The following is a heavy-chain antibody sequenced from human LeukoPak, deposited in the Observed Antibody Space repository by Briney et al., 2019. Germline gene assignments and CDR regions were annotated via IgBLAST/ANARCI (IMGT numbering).Heavy chain of an antibody. CDR3: ARDGYGGQTPPPDY. J-gene: IGHJ4*02. CDR1: GGTFSSYA. V-gene: IGHV1-69*04. CDR2: IIPILGIA. D-gene: IGHD4-23*01. Sequence: GSSVKVSCKASGGTFSSYAISWVRQAPGQGLEWMGRIIPILGIANYAQKFQGRVTITADKSTSTAYMELSSLRSEDTAVYYCARDGYGGQTPPPDYWGQGTLVTVSS.